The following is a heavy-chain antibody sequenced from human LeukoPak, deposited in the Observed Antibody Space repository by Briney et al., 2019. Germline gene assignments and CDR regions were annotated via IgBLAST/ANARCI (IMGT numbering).Heavy chain of an antibody. CDR2: IFWDGNR. CDR1: GFSITTMGVG. J-gene: IGHJ4*02. V-gene: IGHV2-5*02. D-gene: IGHD2-15*01. Sequence: SGPTLMNPTQTLPLTCTVTGFSITTMGVGVGWIRQAPGKALEWLAIIFWDGNRRYNSSLRSRLTITSDNSKNQVFLTMTNMDPVDTATYFCAHSLRRPSCSGGNCYYFDYWGQGTLVTVSS. CDR3: AHSLRRPSCSGGNCYYFDY.